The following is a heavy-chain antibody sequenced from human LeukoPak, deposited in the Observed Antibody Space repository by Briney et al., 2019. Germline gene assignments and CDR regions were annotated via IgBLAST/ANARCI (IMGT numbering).Heavy chain of an antibody. Sequence: SCKASGFTFSSYAMSWVRQAPGKGLEWVSGISGSGSSTYFADSVKGRFTISRDNSKNTLFLQMNSLRAEDTALYYCAKDHCSNCLRDFDYWGQGTLVTVSS. CDR2: ISGSGSST. V-gene: IGHV3-23*01. D-gene: IGHD6-13*01. J-gene: IGHJ4*02. CDR3: AKDHCSNCLRDFDY. CDR1: GFTFSSYA.